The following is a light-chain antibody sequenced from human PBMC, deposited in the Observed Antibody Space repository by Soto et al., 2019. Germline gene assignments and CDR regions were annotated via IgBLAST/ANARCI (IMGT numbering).Light chain of an antibody. J-gene: IGLJ1*01. CDR3: SSFTSGSTLYV. Sequence: QSALTQPASVSGSPGQSITISCTGTSSDVGGYNYVSWYQQHPGKAPKLMIYDVSNRPSGVSNRFSGSKSGNTASLTISGLQAEDEADYSCSSFTSGSTLYVFGTGTKVTAL. CDR2: DVS. V-gene: IGLV2-14*01. CDR1: SSDVGGYNY.